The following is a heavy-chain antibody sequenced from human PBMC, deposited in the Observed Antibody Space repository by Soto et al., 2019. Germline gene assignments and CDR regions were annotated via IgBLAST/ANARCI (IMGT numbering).Heavy chain of an antibody. CDR2: INPNSGGT. Sequence: GASVKVSCKASGYTFINYYIHWVRQAPGQGLEGMGWINPNSGGTNYAQKSQGRVTMTRDTSISTAYMELRRLTTDDTAVYYCANLGAAAFDNWVQGSLVTVSS. CDR1: GYTFINYY. J-gene: IGHJ4*02. V-gene: IGHV1-2*02. CDR3: ANLGAAAFDN. D-gene: IGHD3-16*01.